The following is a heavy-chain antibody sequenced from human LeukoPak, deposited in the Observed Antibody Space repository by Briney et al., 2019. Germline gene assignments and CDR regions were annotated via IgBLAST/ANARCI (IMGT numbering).Heavy chain of an antibody. D-gene: IGHD1-1*01. CDR3: ARGGASVQLERYDY. V-gene: IGHV4-59*01. CDR2: IFYSGST. CDR1: GGSISSYY. J-gene: IGHJ4*02. Sequence: SETLSPTCSVSGGSISSYYWSWIRQTPGKGLEWIGYIFYSGSTNYNPSLKSRVTISVDTSKNQFSLKLNSVTAADTAVYYCARGGASVQLERYDYWGQGILVTVSS.